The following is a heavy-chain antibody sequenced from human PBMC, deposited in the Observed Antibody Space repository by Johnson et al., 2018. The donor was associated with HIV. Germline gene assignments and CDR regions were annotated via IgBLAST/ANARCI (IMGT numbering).Heavy chain of an antibody. CDR2: ISYDGSYK. Sequence: VQLVESGGGVVQPGRSLRLSCAASGFTFSSYAMHWVRQAPGKGLEWVAVISYDGSYKYYVDSVKGRFTISRDNSKNTLYLQMNSLRAEDTAVYYCAREGFWGSGSYYNPDAFDIWGQGTMVTVSS. CDR3: AREGFWGSGSYYNPDAFDI. CDR1: GFTFSSYA. D-gene: IGHD3-10*01. J-gene: IGHJ3*02. V-gene: IGHV3-30*04.